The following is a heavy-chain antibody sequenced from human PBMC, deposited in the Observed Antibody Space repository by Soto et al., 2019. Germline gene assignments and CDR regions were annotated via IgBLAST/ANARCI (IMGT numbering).Heavy chain of an antibody. V-gene: IGHV4-39*01. D-gene: IGHD3-3*02. Sequence: PSETLSLTCTVSGSSIHSSGYYWGWILQPPGKGLEWIGSMFYGVSTYYNPSLKSRVTVSVDTSKNQFSLNLRSVTAADTAVYYCARLPSRHLVDYWGQGTLVTDSS. CDR1: GSSIHSSGYY. J-gene: IGHJ4*02. CDR3: ARLPSRHLVDY. CDR2: MFYGVST.